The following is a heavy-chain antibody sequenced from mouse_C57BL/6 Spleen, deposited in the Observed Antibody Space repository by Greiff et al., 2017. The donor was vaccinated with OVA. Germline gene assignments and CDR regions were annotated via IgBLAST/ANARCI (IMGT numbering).Heavy chain of an antibody. CDR3: TRPYDDDWFAY. CDR2: IYPGNSDT. V-gene: IGHV1-5*01. D-gene: IGHD2-4*01. CDR1: GYTFTSYW. Sequence: VQLQQSGTVLARPGASVKMSCKTSGYTFTSYWMHWVKQRPGQGLEWIGAIYPGNSDTSYNQKFKGKAKLTAVTSASTAYMALSSLTSEDSAGYYCTRPYDDDWFAYWGQGTLVTVSA. J-gene: IGHJ3*01.